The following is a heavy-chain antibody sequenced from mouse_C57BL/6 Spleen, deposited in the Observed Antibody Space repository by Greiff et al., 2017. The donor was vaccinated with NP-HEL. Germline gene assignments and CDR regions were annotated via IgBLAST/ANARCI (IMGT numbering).Heavy chain of an antibody. CDR2: IHPNSGST. J-gene: IGHJ1*03. V-gene: IGHV1-64*01. CDR1: GYTFTSYW. CDR3: ARSRYGSIDWYFDV. Sequence: QVQLQQPGAELVKPGASVKLSCKASGYTFTSYWMHWVKQRPGQGLEWIGMIHPNSGSTNYNEKFKSKATLTVDKSSSTAYMQLSSLTSEDSAVYYCARSRYGSIDWYFDVWGTGTTVTVSS. D-gene: IGHD1-1*01.